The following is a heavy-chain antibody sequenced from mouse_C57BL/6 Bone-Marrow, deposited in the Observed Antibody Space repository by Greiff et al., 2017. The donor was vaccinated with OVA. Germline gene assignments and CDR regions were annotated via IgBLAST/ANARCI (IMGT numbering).Heavy chain of an antibody. CDR1: GYTFTSYW. CDR3: AIKGNYYDSPWYFDV. V-gene: IGHV1-74*01. Sequence: QVQLQQPGAELVKPGASVKVSCKASGYTFTSYWMHWVKQRPGQGLEWIGRIHPSDSDTNYNQTFKGKATLTVDKSSSTAYMQLSSLTTEDSAVNYCAIKGNYYDSPWYFDVWGTGTTVTVSA. J-gene: IGHJ1*03. CDR2: IHPSDSDT. D-gene: IGHD1-1*01.